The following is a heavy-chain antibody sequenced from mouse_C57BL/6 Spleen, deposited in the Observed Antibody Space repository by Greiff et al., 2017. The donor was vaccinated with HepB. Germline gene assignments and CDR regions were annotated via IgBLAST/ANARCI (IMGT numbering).Heavy chain of an antibody. CDR3: ARGNSFYYSKGDY. CDR2: IYPGSGST. V-gene: IGHV1-55*01. CDR1: GYTFTSYW. J-gene: IGHJ2*01. D-gene: IGHD2-5*01. Sequence: VQLQQPGAELVKPGASVKMSCKASGYTFTSYWITWVKQRPGQGLEWIGDIYPGSGSTNYNEKFKSKATLTVDTSSSTAYMQLSSLTSEDSAVYYGARGNSFYYSKGDYWGQGTTLTVSS.